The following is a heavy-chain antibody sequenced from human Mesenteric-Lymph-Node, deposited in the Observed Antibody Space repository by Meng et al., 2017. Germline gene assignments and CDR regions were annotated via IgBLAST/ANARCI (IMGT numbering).Heavy chain of an antibody. Sequence: SLKISCAASGFTFDDYAMHWVRQAPGKGLEWVSGIRWNSGSIGYADSVKGRFTISRDNAKNSLYLQMNSLRAEDTAVYYCARMVLSYFDYWGQGTLVTVSS. CDR2: IRWNSGSI. V-gene: IGHV3-9*01. CDR3: ARMVLSYFDY. D-gene: IGHD3-16*01. CDR1: GFTFDDYA. J-gene: IGHJ4*02.